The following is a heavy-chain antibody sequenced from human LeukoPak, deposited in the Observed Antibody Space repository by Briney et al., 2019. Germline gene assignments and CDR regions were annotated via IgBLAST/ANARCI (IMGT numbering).Heavy chain of an antibody. CDR1: GFTFSSYA. D-gene: IGHD3-10*01. Sequence: GGSLRLSCAASGFTFSSYAMHWVRQAPGKGLEWVAVISYDGSNKYYADSVKGRFTISRDNSKNTLYLQMNSLRAEDTAVYYCARSVRGLWFGEPFDYGMDVWGQGTTVTVSS. V-gene: IGHV3-30-3*01. CDR2: ISYDGSNK. CDR3: ARSVRGLWFGEPFDYGMDV. J-gene: IGHJ6*02.